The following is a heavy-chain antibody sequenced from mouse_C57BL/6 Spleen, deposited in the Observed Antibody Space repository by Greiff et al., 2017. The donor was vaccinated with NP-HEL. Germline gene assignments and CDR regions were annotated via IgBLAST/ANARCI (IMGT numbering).Heavy chain of an antibody. J-gene: IGHJ2*01. CDR1: GYAFTNYL. Sequence: QVQLQQSGAELVRPGTSVKVSCKASGYAFTNYLIEWVKQRPGQGLEWIGVINPGSGGTNYNEKFKGKATLTADKSSSTAYMQLSSLTSEDSAVYFCARSTMVTGYYFDYWGQGTTLTVSS. CDR3: ARSTMVTGYYFDY. V-gene: IGHV1-54*01. CDR2: INPGSGGT. D-gene: IGHD2-2*01.